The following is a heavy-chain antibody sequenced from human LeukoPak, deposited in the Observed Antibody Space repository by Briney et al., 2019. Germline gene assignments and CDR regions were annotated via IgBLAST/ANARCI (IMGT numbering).Heavy chain of an antibody. CDR1: GFTFSSFA. D-gene: IGHD3-10*01. Sequence: GGSLRLSCAVSGFTFSSFAMSWVRQPPGKGLEWLSVISDSGGTTFYADSVKGRFTISRDNSKNTLYLQMNSLRAEDTAVYYCAKEASGYGYYFDYWGQGTLVTVSS. CDR3: AKEASGYGYYFDY. J-gene: IGHJ4*02. CDR2: ISDSGGTT. V-gene: IGHV3-23*01.